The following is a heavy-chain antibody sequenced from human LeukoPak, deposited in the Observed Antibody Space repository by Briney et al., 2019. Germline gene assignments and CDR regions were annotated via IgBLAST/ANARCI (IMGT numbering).Heavy chain of an antibody. D-gene: IGHD3-9*01. V-gene: IGHV7-4-1*02. CDR1: GGTFSSYA. J-gene: IGHJ3*02. CDR2: INTNTGNP. Sequence: GSSVKVSCKASGGTFSSYAISWVRQAPGQGLEWMGWINTNTGNPTYTRGFTGRFVLSLDTSVSTAYLQISSLKPEDTAVYYCARDFHGERHSDWLPRDGFDIWGQGTMVTVSS. CDR3: ARDFHGERHSDWLPRDGFDI.